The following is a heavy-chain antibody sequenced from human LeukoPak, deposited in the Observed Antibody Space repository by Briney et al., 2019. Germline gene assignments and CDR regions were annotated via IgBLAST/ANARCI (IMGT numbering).Heavy chain of an antibody. J-gene: IGHJ4*02. CDR2: IYYSGST. D-gene: IGHD1-26*01. CDR3: ARLASGSYGPLTPFDY. CDR1: GGSISSYY. Sequence: SETLSLTCTVSGGSISSYYWSWIRQPPGEGLEWIGDIYYSGSTNYNPSLKSRVTISVDTSKNQFSLRLSSVTAADTAVYYSARLASGSYGPLTPFDYWGQGTLVTVSS. V-gene: IGHV4-59*08.